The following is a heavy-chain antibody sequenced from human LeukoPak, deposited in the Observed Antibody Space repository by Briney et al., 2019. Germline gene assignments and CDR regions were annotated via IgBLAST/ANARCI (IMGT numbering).Heavy chain of an antibody. CDR2: IYYSGST. CDR1: GGSISSGDYY. J-gene: IGHJ4*02. V-gene: IGHV4-30-4*08. D-gene: IGHD2-15*01. Sequence: SETLSLTCTVSGGSISSGDYYWSWIRQPPGKGLECIGYIYYSGSTYYNPSLKSRVTIPLDTSKNQFSLNLSSVTAADTAVYYCARQYCSGGSCYLGFDYWGQGTLVTVSS. CDR3: ARQYCSGGSCYLGFDY.